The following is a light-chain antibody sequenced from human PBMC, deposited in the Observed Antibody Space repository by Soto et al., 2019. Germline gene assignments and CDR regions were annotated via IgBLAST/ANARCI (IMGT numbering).Light chain of an antibody. CDR2: GAS. Sequence: DIQMTQSPSSVSASVGDRLTITCRASRDISNSLAWYQQTPGKAPKLLLRGASSLHRGVPSRFSGGGAGTEFTLTISGLQPEDFATYYCQQTSAFPRTFGQGTKVDVK. J-gene: IGKJ1*01. CDR3: QQTSAFPRT. V-gene: IGKV1-12*01. CDR1: RDISNS.